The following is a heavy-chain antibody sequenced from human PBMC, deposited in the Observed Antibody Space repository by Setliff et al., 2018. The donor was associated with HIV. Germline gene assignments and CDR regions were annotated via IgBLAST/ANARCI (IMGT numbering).Heavy chain of an antibody. V-gene: IGHV4-4*02. CDR1: GGSISSSNW. D-gene: IGHD6-13*01. CDR2: IYHSGHT. CDR3: ARSPAAEGY. Sequence: PSETLSLTCAVSGGSISSSNWWSWVRQPPGKGLEWIGEIYHSGHTYYNPSLRSRVTISVDTSKNQFSLNLRSVTAADTAVYYCARSPAAEGYWGQGTLVTVSS. J-gene: IGHJ4*02.